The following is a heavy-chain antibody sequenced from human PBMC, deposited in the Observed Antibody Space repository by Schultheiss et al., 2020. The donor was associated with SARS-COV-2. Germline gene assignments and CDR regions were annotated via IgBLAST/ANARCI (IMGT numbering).Heavy chain of an antibody. CDR2: INHSGST. D-gene: IGHD4-11*01. J-gene: IGHJ5*02. V-gene: IGHV4-31*03. Sequence: SQTLSLTCTVSGGSISSGGYYWSWIRQHPGKGLEWIGEINHSGSTNYNPSLKSRVTISVDTSKNQFSLKLSSVTAADTAVYYCASTHDYSNYPNWFDPWGQGTLVTVSS. CDR1: GGSISSGGYY. CDR3: ASTHDYSNYPNWFDP.